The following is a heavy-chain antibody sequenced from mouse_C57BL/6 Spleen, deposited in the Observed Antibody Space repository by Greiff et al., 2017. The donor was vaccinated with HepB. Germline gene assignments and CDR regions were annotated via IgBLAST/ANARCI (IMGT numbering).Heavy chain of an antibody. CDR2: IDPETGGT. Sequence: QVQLQQSGAELVRPGASVTLSCKASGYTFTDYEMHWVKQTPVHGLEWIGAIDPETGGTAYNQKFKGKAILTADKSSSTAYMELRSLTSEDSAVYYCTRMRGIYYDYDEGDYWGQGTTLTVSS. CDR1: GYTFTDYE. J-gene: IGHJ2*01. CDR3: TRMRGIYYDYDEGDY. D-gene: IGHD2-4*01. V-gene: IGHV1-15*01.